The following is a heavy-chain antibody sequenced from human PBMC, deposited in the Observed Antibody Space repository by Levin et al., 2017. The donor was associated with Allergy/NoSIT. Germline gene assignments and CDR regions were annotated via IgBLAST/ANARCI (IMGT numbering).Heavy chain of an antibody. CDR2: VSVSGGST. D-gene: IGHD6-13*01. J-gene: IGHJ4*02. CDR3: ATRAYSNNWFYFAY. CDR1: GLTFTNYA. V-gene: IGHV3-23*01. Sequence: GGSLRLSCVASGLTFTNYAMAWVRQAPGKGLEWVSAVSVSGGSTYYADSVKGRFTISRDNSKNTVYLQMNSLRAEYTAVYYCATRAYSNNWFYFAYWGQGTLVTVSS.